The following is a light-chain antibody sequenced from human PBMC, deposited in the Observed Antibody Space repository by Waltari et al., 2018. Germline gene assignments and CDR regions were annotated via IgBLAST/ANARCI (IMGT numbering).Light chain of an antibody. CDR2: GKN. CDR1: TSNIGAGHD. Sequence: QSVLTQPPSVSGTPGQRVTISYSGSTSNIGAGHDVHWYQHLPGTAPKRRIYGKNNRPPGVRDRFSGSKSGTSASLAITGLQADDEADYFCQSFDNMLSGGVVFGGGTKLAVL. J-gene: IGLJ2*01. V-gene: IGLV1-40*01. CDR3: QSFDNMLSGGVV.